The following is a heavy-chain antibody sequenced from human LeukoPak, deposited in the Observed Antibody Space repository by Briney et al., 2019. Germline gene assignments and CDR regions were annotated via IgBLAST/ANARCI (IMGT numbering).Heavy chain of an antibody. CDR2: IWYDGSNK. CDR3: AKEHYDFWSGYRNDAFDI. Sequence: GGSLRLSCAASGFTFGSYAMHWVRQAPGKGLEWVAVIWYDGSNKYYADSVKGRFTISRDNSKNTLYLQMNSLRAEDTAVYYCAKEHYDFWSGYRNDAFDIWGQGTMVTVSS. D-gene: IGHD3-3*01. J-gene: IGHJ3*02. CDR1: GFTFGSYA. V-gene: IGHV3-33*06.